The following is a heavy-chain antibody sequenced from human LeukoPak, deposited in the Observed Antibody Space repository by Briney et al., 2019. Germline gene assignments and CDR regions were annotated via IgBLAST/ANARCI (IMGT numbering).Heavy chain of an antibody. CDR2: IYPGDSDT. V-gene: IGHV5-51*01. J-gene: IGHJ6*02. CDR3: ARQGCSSTSCYFYYYGMDV. D-gene: IGHD2-2*01. Sequence: GESLKTSCKGSGYSFTSYWIGWVRQMPGKGLEWMGIIYPGDSDTRYSPSFQGQVTISADKSISTAYLQWSSLKASDTAMYYCARQGCSSTSCYFYYYGMDVWGQGTTVTVSS. CDR1: GYSFTSYW.